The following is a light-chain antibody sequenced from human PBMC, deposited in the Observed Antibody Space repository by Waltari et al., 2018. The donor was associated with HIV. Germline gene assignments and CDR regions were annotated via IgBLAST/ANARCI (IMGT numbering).Light chain of an antibody. J-gene: IGKJ3*01. CDR3: QQYGRSAT. CDR2: GAS. CDR1: QSLPSNY. Sequence: EIVLTQSPGTLSLSPGEGATLSCRASQSLPSNYLAWYLHKPGQPPRLLIHGASCRGTCIPDRFSCRGYGTKLTFTISRTEAEGFPNYFCQQYGRSATFGPGTKVDI. V-gene: IGKV3-20*01.